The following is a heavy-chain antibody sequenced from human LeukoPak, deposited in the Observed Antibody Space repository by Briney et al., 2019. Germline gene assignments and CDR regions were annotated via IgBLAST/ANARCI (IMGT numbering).Heavy chain of an antibody. J-gene: IGHJ4*02. D-gene: IGHD1-26*01. CDR3: AKDRTVVGATSFDY. V-gene: IGHV3-30*18. CDR1: GFPFSTFG. Sequence: GGSLRLSCAASGFPFSTFGMHWVRQAPGKGLEWAAAIAYDGSVKYYPDSLEGRLTISRDNSRNTLYLQMNSLRAEDTAVYYCAKDRTVVGATSFDYWGLGTLVTVSS. CDR2: IAYDGSVK.